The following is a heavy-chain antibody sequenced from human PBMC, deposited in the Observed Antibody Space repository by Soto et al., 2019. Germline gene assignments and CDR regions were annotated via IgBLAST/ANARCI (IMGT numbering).Heavy chain of an antibody. J-gene: IGHJ6*02. CDR2: ISSSSSYI. Sequence: PGRSLRLSCAASGFTFSSYSMNWVRQAPGKGLEWVSSISSSSSYIYYADSVKGRFTISRDNAKNSLYLQMNSLRAEDTAVYYCARGERVPASGMHVWGQGTTVTVSS. CDR3: ARGERVPASGMHV. CDR1: GFTFSSYS. V-gene: IGHV3-21*01. D-gene: IGHD2-2*01.